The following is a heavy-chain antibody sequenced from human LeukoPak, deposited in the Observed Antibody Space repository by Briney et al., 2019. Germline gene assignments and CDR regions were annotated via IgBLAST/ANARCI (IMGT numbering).Heavy chain of an antibody. V-gene: IGHV1-24*01. Sequence: ASVKVSCKASGGTFSSYAISWARQAPGKGLEWMGGFDPEDGKTIYAQKFQGRVTMTEDTSTDTAYMELSSLRSEDTAVYYCATEGITMVRGVIIIDLDFQHWGQGTLVTVSS. J-gene: IGHJ1*01. CDR2: FDPEDGKT. CDR3: ATEGITMVRGVIIIDLDFQH. CDR1: GGTFSSYA. D-gene: IGHD3-10*01.